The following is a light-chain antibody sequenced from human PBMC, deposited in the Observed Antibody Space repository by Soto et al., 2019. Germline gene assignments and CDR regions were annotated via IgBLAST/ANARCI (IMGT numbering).Light chain of an antibody. CDR2: RDS. J-gene: IGLJ2*01. V-gene: IGLV1-47*01. CDR3: AAWDDSLSVL. Sequence: QPVLTQPPSASGTPGQRVTISCSGSSSNIGSNYVYWYQQFPGAAPKLLIYRDSQRPSGVPDRFSGSKSGTSASLAISGLRSEDEADYYCAAWDDSLSVLFGGGTQLTVL. CDR1: SSNIGSNY.